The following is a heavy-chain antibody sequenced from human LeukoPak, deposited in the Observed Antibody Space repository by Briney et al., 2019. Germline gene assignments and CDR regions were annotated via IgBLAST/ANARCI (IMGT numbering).Heavy chain of an antibody. CDR3: ARDSGYSYGATVDY. CDR1: GYPISSGYY. J-gene: IGHJ4*02. CDR2: IYHSGST. D-gene: IGHD5-18*01. V-gene: IGHV4-38-2*02. Sequence: SETLSLTCAVSGYPISSGYYWGWIRQPPGKGLEWIGSIYHSGSTYYNPSLKSRVTISVDTSKNQFSLKLSSVTAADTAVYYCARDSGYSYGATVDYWGQGTLATVSS.